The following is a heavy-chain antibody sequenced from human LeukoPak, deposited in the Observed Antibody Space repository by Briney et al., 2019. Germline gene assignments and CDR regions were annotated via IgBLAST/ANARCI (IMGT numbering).Heavy chain of an antibody. CDR2: IYADGGT. D-gene: IGHD6-6*01. J-gene: IGHJ4*02. Sequence: GGSLRLSCAVSGFTVSTNFMSWVRQAPGKGPEWVSIIYADGGTKYADSVEGRFTISRDTSKNTFSLQMNNLRAEDTAVYYCARLASRSYWGQGTLVAVSS. CDR3: ARLASRSY. CDR1: GFTVSTNF. V-gene: IGHV3-53*01.